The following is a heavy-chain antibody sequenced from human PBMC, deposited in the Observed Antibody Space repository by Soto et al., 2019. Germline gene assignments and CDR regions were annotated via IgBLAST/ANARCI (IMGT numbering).Heavy chain of an antibody. D-gene: IGHD5-12*01. CDR2: IIPIFGTA. Sequence: ASVKVSCKASGGTFSSYAISWVRQAPGQGLEWMGGIIPIFGTANYAQKFQGRVTITADKSTSTAYMELSSLRSEDTAVYYCASELYGPSKIAYSGYETYYYGMDVWGQGTTVTVSS. V-gene: IGHV1-69*06. CDR3: ASELYGPSKIAYSGYETYYYGMDV. CDR1: GGTFSSYA. J-gene: IGHJ6*02.